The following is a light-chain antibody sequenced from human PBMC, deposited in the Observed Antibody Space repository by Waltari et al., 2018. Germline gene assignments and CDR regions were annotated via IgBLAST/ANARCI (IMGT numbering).Light chain of an antibody. Sequence: IVMTQSPATLSVSPGEGATLSCKASQSLSSNLAWYQQKPGQLPRLLIYGASTRATGIPARFSGSGSGTEFTLTISSLQAEDFAVYYCQEPGRTFGQGTKVEIK. CDR2: GAS. CDR1: QSLSSN. CDR3: QEPGRT. V-gene: IGKV3-15*01. J-gene: IGKJ1*01.